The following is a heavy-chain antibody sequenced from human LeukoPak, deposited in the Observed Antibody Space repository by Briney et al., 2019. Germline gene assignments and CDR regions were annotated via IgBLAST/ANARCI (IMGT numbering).Heavy chain of an antibody. CDR1: GFTFSTYS. Sequence: GGSRRLSCAASGFTFSTYSMNWFRQAPGKGLEWVSSISSSGSYIYYADSVKGRFTISRDNAKNSLYLQMNSLRAEDTAVYYCARDQQFYSSSGFDYWGQGTLVTVSS. CDR3: ARDQQFYSSSGFDY. CDR2: ISSSGSYI. J-gene: IGHJ4*02. D-gene: IGHD6-6*01. V-gene: IGHV3-21*01.